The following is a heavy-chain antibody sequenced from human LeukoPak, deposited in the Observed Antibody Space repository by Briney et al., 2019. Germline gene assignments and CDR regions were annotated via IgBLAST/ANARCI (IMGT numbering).Heavy chain of an antibody. CDR2: IKQDGTET. D-gene: IGHD3-22*01. J-gene: IGHJ4*02. CDR3: MGGRGWLPEN. Sequence: PGGSLRLSCAASGFTFNKYWMSWVRQAPGKGLEWVAIIKQDGTETFYVDSVKGRFTISRDNVKNSLYLQMSSLRIEDAAVYYCMGGRGWLPENWGQGTLVTVSS. V-gene: IGHV3-7*01. CDR1: GFTFNKYW.